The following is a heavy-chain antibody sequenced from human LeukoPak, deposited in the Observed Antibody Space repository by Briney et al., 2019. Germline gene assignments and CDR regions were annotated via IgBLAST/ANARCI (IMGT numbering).Heavy chain of an antibody. J-gene: IGHJ3*02. CDR3: AKTHRTYYYDSSGYNDAFDI. D-gene: IGHD3-22*01. CDR2: VGNDGTYK. Sequence: GGSLRLSCAASGFTFSRYWMSWVRQAPGKGLEWVAFVGNDGTYKHYADSVKGRFTISRDNSKNTLYLQMNSLRAEDTAVYYCAKTHRTYYYDSSGYNDAFDIWGQGTMVTVSS. CDR1: GFTFSRYW. V-gene: IGHV3-30*02.